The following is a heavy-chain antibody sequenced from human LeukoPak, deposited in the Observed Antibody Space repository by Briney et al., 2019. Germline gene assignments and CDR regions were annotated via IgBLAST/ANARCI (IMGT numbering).Heavy chain of an antibody. D-gene: IGHD3-22*01. Sequence: SQTLSLTCAVSGGSISSGGYSWSWIRQPPGKGLEWIGYIYHSGSTYYNPSLKSRVTISVDRSKNQFSLKLSSVTAVDTAVYYCARGKYDSSGSYYFDYWGQGTLVTVSS. V-gene: IGHV4-30-2*01. J-gene: IGHJ4*02. CDR3: ARGKYDSSGSYYFDY. CDR2: IYHSGST. CDR1: GGSISSGGYS.